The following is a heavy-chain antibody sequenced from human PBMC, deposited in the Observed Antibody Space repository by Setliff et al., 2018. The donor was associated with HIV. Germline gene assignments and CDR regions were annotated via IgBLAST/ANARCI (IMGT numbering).Heavy chain of an antibody. CDR2: INHSGST. D-gene: IGHD2-2*01. Sequence: PSETLSLTCAVHGGSFSGYYWSWIRQPPGKGLEWIGEINHSGSTNYTPSLKSRVTISVDTSKNQFSLKLSSVTAADTAIYYCARTSKDIVEVSDANHYHHMDVWGRGTTVTVSS. J-gene: IGHJ6*03. CDR3: ARTSKDIVEVSDANHYHHMDV. V-gene: IGHV4-34*01. CDR1: GGSFSGYY.